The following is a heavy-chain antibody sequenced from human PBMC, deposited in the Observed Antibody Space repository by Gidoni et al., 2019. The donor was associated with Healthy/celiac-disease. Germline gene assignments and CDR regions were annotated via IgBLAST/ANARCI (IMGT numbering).Heavy chain of an antibody. Sequence: EVQLVESGGGLVKPGGSLRLSCAASGFTFSSYSMTWVRQAPGKGLEWVSSISSSSSYIYYADSVKGRFTISRDNAKNSLYLQMNSLRAEDTAVYYCARDSSSRGHYYYYGMDVWGQGTTVTVSS. J-gene: IGHJ6*02. V-gene: IGHV3-21*01. CDR2: ISSSSSYI. D-gene: IGHD6-13*01. CDR1: GFTFSSYS. CDR3: ARDSSSRGHYYYYGMDV.